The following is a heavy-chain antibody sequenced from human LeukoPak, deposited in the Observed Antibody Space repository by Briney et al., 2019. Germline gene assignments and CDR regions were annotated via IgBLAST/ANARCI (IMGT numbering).Heavy chain of an antibody. V-gene: IGHV3-21*01. CDR1: GFTFSSYS. CDR2: ISSSSSYI. Sequence: GGSLRLSCAASGFTFSSYSMNWVRQAPGKGLEWVSSISSSSSYIYYAGSVKGRFTISRDNAKNSLYLQMNSLRAEDTAVYYCARDQEQQLGGDYWGQGTLVTVSS. CDR3: ARDQEQQLGGDY. J-gene: IGHJ4*02. D-gene: IGHD6-13*01.